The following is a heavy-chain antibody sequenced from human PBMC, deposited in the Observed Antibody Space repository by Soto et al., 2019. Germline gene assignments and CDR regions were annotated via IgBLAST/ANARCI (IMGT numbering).Heavy chain of an antibody. J-gene: IGHJ5*02. Sequence: SETLSLTCTVSGGSISSSSYYWGWIRQPPGKGLEWIGSIYYSGSTYYNQSLKSRVTISVDTSKNQFSLKLSSVTAADTAVYYCFSREYYYDSSGYYVIPARSWGQGTLVTVSS. CDR1: GGSISSSSYY. CDR3: FSREYYYDSSGYYVIPARS. CDR2: IYYSGST. V-gene: IGHV4-39*01. D-gene: IGHD3-22*01.